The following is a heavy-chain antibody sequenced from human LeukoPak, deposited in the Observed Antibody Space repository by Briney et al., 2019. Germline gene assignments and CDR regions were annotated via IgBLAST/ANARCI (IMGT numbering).Heavy chain of an antibody. J-gene: IGHJ4*02. V-gene: IGHV3-21*01. CDR3: VTDGADYYDSTGYPIYFDY. Sequence: GGSLRLSYAASGFAFSSYNMNWVRQAPGKGLEWVSCISSSSSYIYYADSVKGRFTISRDNAENSLYLQMNSLRAEDTAVYYCVTDGADYYDSTGYPIYFDYWGQGTLVTVSS. CDR1: GFAFSSYN. CDR2: ISSSSSYI. D-gene: IGHD3-22*01.